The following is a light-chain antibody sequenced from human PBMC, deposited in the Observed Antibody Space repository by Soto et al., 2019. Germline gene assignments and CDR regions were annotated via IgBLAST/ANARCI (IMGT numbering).Light chain of an antibody. CDR2: EVS. J-gene: IGLJ2*01. V-gene: IGLV2-14*01. Sequence: QSALTQPASVSGSPGQSITLSCTGSSSDVGRYNYVSWYQHHPGKAPKVMIYEVSNRPSGVSIRFSGYKSGNTASLTISGLHAEDEADYYCSSYTTSSTLVFGGGTKLTV. CDR3: SSYTTSSTLV. CDR1: SSDVGRYNY.